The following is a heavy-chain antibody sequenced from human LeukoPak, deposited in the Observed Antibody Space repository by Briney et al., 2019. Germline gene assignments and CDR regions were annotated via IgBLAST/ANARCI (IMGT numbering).Heavy chain of an antibody. CDR1: GGTFSSYA. CDR2: IIPIFGTA. Sequence: SVKVSCKASGGTFSSYAISWVRQAPGQGLEWMGGIIPIFGTANYAQKFRGRVTITADESTSTAYMELSSLRSEDTAVYYCARAPGDYGYYYYYGMDVWGQGTTVTVSS. V-gene: IGHV1-69*13. CDR3: ARAPGDYGYYYYYGMDV. J-gene: IGHJ6*02. D-gene: IGHD4-17*01.